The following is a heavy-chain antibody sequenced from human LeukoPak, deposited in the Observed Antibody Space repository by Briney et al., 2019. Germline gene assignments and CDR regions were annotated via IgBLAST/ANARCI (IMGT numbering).Heavy chain of an antibody. Sequence: ASVKVSCKASGYTFTGYYMHWVRQAPGQGLEWMGWINPNSGGTNYAQKFQGRVTMTRDTSISTAYMELSKLRSDDTAVYYCARGRYSGSYWGVYYWGQGTLVTVSS. J-gene: IGHJ4*02. CDR1: GYTFTGYY. D-gene: IGHD1-26*01. CDR2: INPNSGGT. V-gene: IGHV1-2*02. CDR3: ARGRYSGSYWGVYY.